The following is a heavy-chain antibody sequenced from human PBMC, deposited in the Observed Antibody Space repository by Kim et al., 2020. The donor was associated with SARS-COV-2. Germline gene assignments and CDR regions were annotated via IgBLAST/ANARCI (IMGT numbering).Heavy chain of an antibody. D-gene: IGHD6-13*01. J-gene: IGHJ4*02. CDR1: GYTFTSYY. CDR3: ARVGGRERAAAFASLPGY. Sequence: ASVKVSCKASGYTFTSYYMHWVRQAPGQGLEWMGIINPSGGSTSYAQKFQGRVTMTRDTSTSTVYMELSSLRSEDTAVYYCARVGGRERAAAFASLPGYWGQGTLVTVSS. CDR2: INPSGGST. V-gene: IGHV1-46*01.